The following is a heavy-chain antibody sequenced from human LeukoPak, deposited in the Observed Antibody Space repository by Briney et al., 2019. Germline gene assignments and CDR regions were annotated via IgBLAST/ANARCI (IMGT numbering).Heavy chain of an antibody. J-gene: IGHJ6*02. V-gene: IGHV4-31*03. Sequence: PSETLSLTCTVSGGSISSGGYYWSWIRQHPGKGLGWIGYIYYSGSTYYNPSLKSRVTISVDTSKNQFSLKLSSVTAADTAVYHCARDNWNYGSSMDVWGQGTTVTVSS. CDR3: ARDNWNYGSSMDV. D-gene: IGHD1-7*01. CDR2: IYYSGST. CDR1: GGSISSGGYY.